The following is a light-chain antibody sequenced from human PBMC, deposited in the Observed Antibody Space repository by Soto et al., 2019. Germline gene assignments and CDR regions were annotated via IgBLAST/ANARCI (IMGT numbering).Light chain of an antibody. J-gene: IGLJ1*01. CDR3: AAWDDSLNGHV. Sequence: QAVVTQPPSASGTPGQRFTISCSGSSSNIGSNTVNWYQQLPGTAPKLLIYSNNQRPSGVPDRFSGSKSGTSASLAISGLQSEDEADYYCAAWDDSLNGHVFGTGTKLTVL. CDR1: SSNIGSNT. V-gene: IGLV1-44*01. CDR2: SNN.